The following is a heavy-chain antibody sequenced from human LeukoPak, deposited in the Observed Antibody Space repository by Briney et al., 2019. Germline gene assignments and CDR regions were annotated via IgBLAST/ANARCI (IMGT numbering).Heavy chain of an antibody. D-gene: IGHD3-3*01. CDR2: IKQDGSEK. CDR3: ARDSNDFWSYYYDY. CDR1: GFTFSSHW. J-gene: IGHJ4*02. Sequence: GGSLRLSCTASGFTFSSHWMTWVRQAPGKGLEWVADIKQDGSEKYYVDSVKGRFTISRDNAKNSLFLQMNSLRAEDTAVYYCARDSNDFWSYYYDYWGQGTLVTVSS. V-gene: IGHV3-7*01.